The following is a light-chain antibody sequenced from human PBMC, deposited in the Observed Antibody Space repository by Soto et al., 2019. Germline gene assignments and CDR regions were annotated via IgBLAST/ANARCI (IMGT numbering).Light chain of an antibody. CDR2: DVT. CDR3: SSYTSSSTYV. V-gene: IGLV2-14*03. CDR1: SSDVGGYNY. Sequence: QSVLTQPASVSGSPGQSITISCTGTSSDVGGYNYVSWYQQHPGKAHKLMIYDVTNRPSGVSNRFSGSKSGYTASLTISGLQAEDEADYYCSSYTSSSTYVFGTGTKVTV. J-gene: IGLJ1*01.